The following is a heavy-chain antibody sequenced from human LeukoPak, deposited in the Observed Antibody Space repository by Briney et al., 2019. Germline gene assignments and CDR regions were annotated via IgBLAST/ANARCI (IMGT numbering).Heavy chain of an antibody. CDR2: INPNSGGT. Sequence: ASVKVSCKASGYTFTGYYMHWVRQAPGQGLEWMGWINPNSGGTNYAQKFQGWVTMTRDTSISTAYMELSRLRSDDTAVYYCAREGLIAVAGTYYYYGMDVWGQGTTATVSS. CDR3: AREGLIAVAGTYYYYGMDV. V-gene: IGHV1-2*04. D-gene: IGHD6-19*01. CDR1: GYTFTGYY. J-gene: IGHJ6*02.